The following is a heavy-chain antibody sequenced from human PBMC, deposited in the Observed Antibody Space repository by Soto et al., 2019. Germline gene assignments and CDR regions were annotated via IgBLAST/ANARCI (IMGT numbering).Heavy chain of an antibody. V-gene: IGHV1-69*12. CDR2: IIPIFGSA. Sequence: QVQLVQSGAEVKKPGSSVKVSCKASGGTFSSYAISWVRQAPGQGLEWMGGIIPIFGSADYAQKFQGRVTITADEYTSTAYMELSRLRSEDTAVYYCASHSAAGPPENYYYYGMDVWGQGTTVTVSS. J-gene: IGHJ6*02. CDR1: GGTFSSYA. CDR3: ASHSAAGPPENYYYYGMDV. D-gene: IGHD6-13*01.